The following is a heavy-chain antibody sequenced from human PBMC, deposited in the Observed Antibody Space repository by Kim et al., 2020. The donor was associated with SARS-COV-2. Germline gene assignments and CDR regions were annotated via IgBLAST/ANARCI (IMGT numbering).Heavy chain of an antibody. V-gene: IGHV1-24*01. CDR1: GYTLTELS. D-gene: IGHD3-10*01. CDR2: FDPEDGET. J-gene: IGHJ5*02. CDR3: ATEGYYGPAVNWFDP. Sequence: ASVKVSCKVSGYTLTELSMHWVRQAPGKGLEWMGGFDPEDGETIYAQKFQGRVTMTEDTSTDTAYMELSSLRSEDTAVYYCATEGYYGPAVNWFDPWGQGTLVTVSS.